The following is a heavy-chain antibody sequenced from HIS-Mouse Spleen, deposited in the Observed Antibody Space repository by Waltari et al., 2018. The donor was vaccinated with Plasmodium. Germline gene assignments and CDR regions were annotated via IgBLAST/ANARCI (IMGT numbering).Heavy chain of an antibody. V-gene: IGHV4-34*01. CDR2: MNHSGST. D-gene: IGHD3-3*01. CDR3: ARVTSSGVYWYFDL. CDR1: GGSFSGYY. J-gene: IGHJ2*01. Sequence: QVQLQQWGAGLLKPSETLSLTCAVYGGSFSGYYWSWIRPPPGKGLEWIGEMNHSGSTNYNPSLKSRVTISVDTSKNQFSLKLSSVTAADTAVYYCARVTSSGVYWYFDLWGRGTLVTVSS.